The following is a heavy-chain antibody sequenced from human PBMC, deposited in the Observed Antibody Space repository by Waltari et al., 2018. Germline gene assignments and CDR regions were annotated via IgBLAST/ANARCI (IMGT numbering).Heavy chain of an antibody. V-gene: IGHV1-46*01. D-gene: IGHD2-21*01. CDR3: ALDTGALWMDV. Sequence: QVQLVQSGAEVKKPGASVKISCKTSEYTFTSSYIHWVRQAPGQGLEWMGIIHPIGGSTHYAQKFQGRVTMTRDTSTSTVYMELSSLRSDDTAVYYCALDTGALWMDVWGQGTTVTVSS. CDR2: IHPIGGST. J-gene: IGHJ6*02. CDR1: EYTFTSSY.